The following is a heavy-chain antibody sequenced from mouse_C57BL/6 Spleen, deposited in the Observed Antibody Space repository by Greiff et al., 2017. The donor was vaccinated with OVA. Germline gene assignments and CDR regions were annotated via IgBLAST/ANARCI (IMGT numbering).Heavy chain of an antibody. Sequence: EVKLVESGGGLVQPGGSLKLSCAASGFTFSDYYMYWVRQTPEKRLEWVAYISTGGGSTYYPDTVKGRFTISRDNAKNTLYLQMSRLKSEDTAMYYCARLDDYSWFAYWGQGTLVTVSA. D-gene: IGHD2-4*01. CDR3: ARLDDYSWFAY. V-gene: IGHV5-12*01. CDR2: ISTGGGST. CDR1: GFTFSDYY. J-gene: IGHJ3*01.